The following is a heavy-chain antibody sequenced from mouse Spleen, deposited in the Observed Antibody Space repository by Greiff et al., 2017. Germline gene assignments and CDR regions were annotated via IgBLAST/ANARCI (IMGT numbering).Heavy chain of an antibody. Sequence: EVKLQESGPELVKPGASVKISCKASGYSFTGYYMNWVKQSPEKSLEWIGEINPSTGGTTYNQKFKAKATLTVDKSSSTAYMQLKSLTSEDSAVYYCARPYYYDGSYLAYLGQRTTRTGSS. CDR1: GYSFTGYY. J-gene: IGHJ2*01. CDR3: ARPYYYDGSYLAY. D-gene: IGHD1-1*01. V-gene: IGHV1-42*01. CDR2: INPSTGGT.